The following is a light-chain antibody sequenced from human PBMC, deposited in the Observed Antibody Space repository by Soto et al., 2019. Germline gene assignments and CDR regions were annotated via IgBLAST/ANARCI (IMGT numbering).Light chain of an antibody. J-gene: IGLJ3*02. CDR3: YSYVGIIS. Sequence: QSALTQPASVSGSPGQSITISCTGTSSDVGSHNFVSWYQQHPGKAPQLMIYEVSKRPSGVSNRFSGSKSGNTASLTISGPQAEAEADYYCYSYVGIISFGGGTKVTVL. CDR1: SSDVGSHNF. CDR2: EVS. V-gene: IGLV2-23*02.